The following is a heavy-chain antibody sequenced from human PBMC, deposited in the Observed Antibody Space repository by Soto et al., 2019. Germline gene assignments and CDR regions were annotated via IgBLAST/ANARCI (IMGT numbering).Heavy chain of an antibody. V-gene: IGHV3-33*01. CDR1: GGIFHGYG. J-gene: IGHJ4*02. CDR3: ARDGIGGTVFRGYLDY. Sequence: QEQLVESGGGVVQPGTSLRLSCAVPGGIFHGYGMHWVRQAPGKGLEWVAIIWFDGSNEEYADSVKGRFTISRDNSKNTLYLQMNTLGAEDTDVYYCARDGIGGTVFRGYLDYWGRGTVVTVSS. CDR2: IWFDGSNE. D-gene: IGHD1-7*01.